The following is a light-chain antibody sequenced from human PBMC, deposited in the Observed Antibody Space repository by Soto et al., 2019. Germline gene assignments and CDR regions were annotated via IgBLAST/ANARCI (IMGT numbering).Light chain of an antibody. CDR3: QQGRNWPLT. Sequence: EIVMTQSPATLSVSPGEGATLSCNASQNVYNNLAWYQQRPGQPPRLLIYDASTRATGISARFSGSGYGTEFTLTISSLQSEDFAVYFCQQGRNWPLTFGGGN. CDR1: QNVYNN. J-gene: IGKJ4*01. V-gene: IGKV3-15*01. CDR2: DAS.